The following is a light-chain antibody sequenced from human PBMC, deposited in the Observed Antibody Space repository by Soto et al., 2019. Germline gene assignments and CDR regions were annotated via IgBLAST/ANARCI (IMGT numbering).Light chain of an antibody. CDR2: GNS. J-gene: IGLJ1*01. CDR1: SSNIGAGYD. CDR3: QSYDSSLSGYV. Sequence: QSVLTQPASVSGSPGQSITLSCTGSSSNIGAGYDVHWYQQLPGTAPKLLIYGNSNRPSGVPDRFSGSKSGTSASLAITGLQAEDEADYYCQSYDSSLSGYVFGTGTKLTVL. V-gene: IGLV1-40*01.